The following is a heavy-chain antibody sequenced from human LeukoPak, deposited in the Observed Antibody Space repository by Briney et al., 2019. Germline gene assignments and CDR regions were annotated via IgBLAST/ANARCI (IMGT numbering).Heavy chain of an antibody. Sequence: GGSLRLSSAASGFTVSSNYMSWVRQAPGKGLEWVSVIYSGGSTYYADSVKGRFTISRDNSKNTLYLQMNSLRAEDTAVYYCARDRYSSGWDYWGQGTLVTVSS. CDR3: ARDRYSSGWDY. J-gene: IGHJ4*02. CDR1: GFTVSSNY. V-gene: IGHV3-53*01. D-gene: IGHD6-19*01. CDR2: IYSGGST.